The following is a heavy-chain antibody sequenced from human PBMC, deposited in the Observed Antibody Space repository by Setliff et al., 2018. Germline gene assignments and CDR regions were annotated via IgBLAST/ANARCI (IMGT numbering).Heavy chain of an antibody. V-gene: IGHV1-3*01. CDR3: ARKGTYYDSSGPYDY. CDR2: INAGNGNT. Sequence: ASVKVSCKASGYPFISYDINWVRQAPGQRLEWMGWINAGNGNTKYSQKFQGRVTITRDTSASTAYMELSSLRSEDTAVYYCARKGTYYDSSGPYDYWGQGTLVTVSS. D-gene: IGHD3-22*01. J-gene: IGHJ4*02. CDR1: GYPFISYD.